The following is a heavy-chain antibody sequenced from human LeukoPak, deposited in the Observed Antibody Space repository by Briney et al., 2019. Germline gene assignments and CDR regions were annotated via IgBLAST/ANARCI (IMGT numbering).Heavy chain of an antibody. Sequence: GGSLRLSCAASGFTFSSCTMNWVRQAPGQGLGWVSCISSSSSTIYYADSVKGRFTISRDNAKNSLYLQMNSLRDEDTAVYYCARAERGADYWGQGTLVTVSS. V-gene: IGHV3-48*02. CDR3: ARAERGADY. J-gene: IGHJ4*02. CDR1: GFTFSSCT. CDR2: ISSSSSTI. D-gene: IGHD1-1*01.